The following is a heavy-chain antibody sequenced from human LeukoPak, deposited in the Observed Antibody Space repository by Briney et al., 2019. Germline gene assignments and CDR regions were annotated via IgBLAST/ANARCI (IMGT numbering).Heavy chain of an antibody. Sequence: SETLSLTCTVSGGSISSGSYYWSWIRQPAGKGLEWIGRIYTSGSTNYNPSLKSRVTILVDTSKKQFSLKLSSVTAADTAVYYCARGLGYYDSSVGYWGQGTLVTVSS. CDR1: GGSISSGSYY. J-gene: IGHJ4*02. D-gene: IGHD3-22*01. CDR2: IYTSGST. CDR3: ARGLGYYDSSVGY. V-gene: IGHV4-61*02.